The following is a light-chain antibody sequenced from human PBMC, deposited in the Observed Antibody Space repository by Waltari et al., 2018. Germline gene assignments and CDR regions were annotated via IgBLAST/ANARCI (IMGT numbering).Light chain of an antibody. J-gene: IGLJ2*01. V-gene: IGLV2-11*01. CDR1: SSDVGAYNH. CDR3: CSYAGDYTLV. CDR2: EVN. Sequence: QSALTQPRSVSGAPGQSVTISCAGTSSDVGAYNHGSWYQQSPGTAPKLLIYEVNNRPSGVPDRFSASKSGNTASLTISGLRAEDEADYYCCSYAGDYTLVFGGGTKLTVL.